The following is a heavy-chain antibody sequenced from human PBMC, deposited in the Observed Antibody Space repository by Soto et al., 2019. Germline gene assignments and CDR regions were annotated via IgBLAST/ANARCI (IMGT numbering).Heavy chain of an antibody. Sequence: GGSLRLSCAASGFTFSSYSMTWVRQAPGKGLEWVSYISGGSSTIHYAGSVKGRFTISRDNAKNSLYLQMNSLREEDTAVYYCARGLGDYLYDMDVWGQGTTVTVSS. CDR1: GFTFSSYS. V-gene: IGHV3-48*02. CDR3: ARGLGDYLYDMDV. D-gene: IGHD1-26*01. J-gene: IGHJ6*02. CDR2: ISGGSSTI.